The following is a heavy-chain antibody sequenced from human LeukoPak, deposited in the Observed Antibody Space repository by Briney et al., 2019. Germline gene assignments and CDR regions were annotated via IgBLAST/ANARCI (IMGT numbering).Heavy chain of an antibody. V-gene: IGHV3-30*04. J-gene: IGHJ4*02. D-gene: IGHD3-10*01. Sequence: GGSLRLSCAASGFTFSSYAMHWVRQAPGKGLEWVAVISYDGSNKYYADSVKGRFTISRDNSKNTLYLQMNSLRAEDTAVSYCARDGGSGLDYWGQGTLVTVSS. CDR2: ISYDGSNK. CDR3: ARDGGSGLDY. CDR1: GFTFSSYA.